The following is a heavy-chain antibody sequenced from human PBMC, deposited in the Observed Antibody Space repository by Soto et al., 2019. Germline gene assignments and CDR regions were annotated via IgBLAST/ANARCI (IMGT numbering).Heavy chain of an antibody. J-gene: IGHJ4*02. CDR1: GFTFSSYA. Sequence: PGGSLRLSCAASGFTFSSYAMSWVRQAPGRGLEWVSAISGSGGSTYYADSVKGRFTISRDNSKNTLYLQMNSLRAEDTAVYYCAKEREDIVVVVAAMDYWGQGTLVTVSS. CDR3: AKEREDIVVVVAAMDY. CDR2: ISGSGGST. D-gene: IGHD2-15*01. V-gene: IGHV3-23*01.